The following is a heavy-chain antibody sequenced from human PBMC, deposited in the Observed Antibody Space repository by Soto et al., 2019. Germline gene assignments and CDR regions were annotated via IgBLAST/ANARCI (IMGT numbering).Heavy chain of an antibody. J-gene: IGHJ4*02. CDR1: GFRFSDHY. D-gene: IGHD3-10*01. CDR3: AGDPYYYGSAF. Sequence: QVQLVESGGGLVEPGGSLRLSCAASGFRFSDHYMTWIRQAPGKGLEWVSKISGGGTTTHYADSVKGRFTVSRDNAKNSLYLQMNSLRAEDTAVYYCAGDPYYYGSAFWAQGTLVTVSS. V-gene: IGHV3-11*01. CDR2: ISGGGTTT.